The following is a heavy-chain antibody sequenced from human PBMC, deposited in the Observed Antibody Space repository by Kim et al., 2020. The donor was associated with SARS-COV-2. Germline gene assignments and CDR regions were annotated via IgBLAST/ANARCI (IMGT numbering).Heavy chain of an antibody. Sequence: YAQKVQGRVTMTRDTSTSTVYLELGSLTSEDTAVFYCARVGSGSSPLDYWGQGTLVTVSS. J-gene: IGHJ4*02. D-gene: IGHD3-10*01. V-gene: IGHV1-46*01. CDR3: ARVGSGSSPLDY.